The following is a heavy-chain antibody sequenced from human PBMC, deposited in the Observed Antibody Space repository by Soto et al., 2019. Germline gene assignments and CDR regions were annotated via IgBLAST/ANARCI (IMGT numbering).Heavy chain of an antibody. CDR2: INAGNGNT. CDR1: GYTFTSYA. V-gene: IGHV1-3*01. Sequence: QVQLVQSGAEVKKPGASVKVSCKASGYTFTSYAMHWVRQAPGQRLEWMGWINAGNGNTKYSQKFQGRVTITRDTSASTAYMELSSLRSEDTAVYYCARDSSAHYYYGSGSYFNYWGQGTLVTVSS. CDR3: ARDSSAHYYYGSGSYFNY. D-gene: IGHD3-10*01. J-gene: IGHJ4*02.